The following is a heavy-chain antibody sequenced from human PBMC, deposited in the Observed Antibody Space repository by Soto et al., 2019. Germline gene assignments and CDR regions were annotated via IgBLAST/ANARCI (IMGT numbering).Heavy chain of an antibody. CDR3: ARRIEKDVFDV. D-gene: IGHD2-21*01. Sequence: EVQLVQSGVEVKKPGESLRISCKASGYNFTSYWISWVRQMPGKGLEWMGRIDPSDSYNSYSPSFQGHVTISGDKSINTAYLQWSSLKASDTAIYYCARRIEKDVFDVWGQGTMVTVSA. CDR2: IDPSDSYN. V-gene: IGHV5-10-1*03. J-gene: IGHJ3*01. CDR1: GYNFTSYW.